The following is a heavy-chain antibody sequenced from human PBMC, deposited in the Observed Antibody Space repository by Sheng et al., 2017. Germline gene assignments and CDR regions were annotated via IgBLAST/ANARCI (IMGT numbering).Heavy chain of an antibody. CDR1: GGSFSGYY. CDR3: ARGYVIGMATRYYFDY. CDR2: INHSGST. V-gene: IGHV4-34*01. J-gene: IGHJ4*02. D-gene: IGHD5-12*01. Sequence: QVQLQQWGAGLLKPSETLSLTCAVYGGSFSGYYWSWIRQPPGKGLEWIGEINHSGSTNYNPSLKSRVTISVDTSKNQFSLKLSSVTAADTAVYYCARGYVIGMATRYYFDYWGQGTLVTVSS.